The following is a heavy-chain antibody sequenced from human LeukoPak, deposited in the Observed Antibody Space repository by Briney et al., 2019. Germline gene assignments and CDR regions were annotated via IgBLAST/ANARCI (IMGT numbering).Heavy chain of an antibody. CDR1: GFTFSSYG. V-gene: IGHV3-30*18. CDR3: AKEGGYDYVWGSYRYTNYYFDY. J-gene: IGHJ4*02. D-gene: IGHD3-16*02. CDR2: ISYDGSNK. Sequence: GRSLRLSCVASGFTFSSYGMHRVRQAPGKGLEWVAVISYDGSNKYYADSVKGRFTISRDNSKNTLYLQMNSLRAEDTAVYYCAKEGGYDYVWGSYRYTNYYFDYWGQGTLVTVSS.